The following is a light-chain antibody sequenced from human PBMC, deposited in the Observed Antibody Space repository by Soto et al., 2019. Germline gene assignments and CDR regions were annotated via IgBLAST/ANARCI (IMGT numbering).Light chain of an antibody. J-gene: IGLJ3*02. CDR1: SSDIGTYNY. V-gene: IGLV2-14*01. CDR3: SSYTTSSTQV. Sequence: QSVLTRPASVSGSPGQSITISCTGTSSDIGTYNYVSWYQQHPGKVPKLMIYEVSNRPSGVSNRFSGSKSGNTASLAISGLQAEDEADYYCSSYTTSSTQVFGGGTQLTVL. CDR2: EVS.